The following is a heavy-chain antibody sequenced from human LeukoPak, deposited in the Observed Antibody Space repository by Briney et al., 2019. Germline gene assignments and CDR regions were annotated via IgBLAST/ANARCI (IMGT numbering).Heavy chain of an antibody. CDR1: GFTFSSYA. CDR3: AIDQRTSSIKGAFDI. CDR2: ISASGGST. J-gene: IGHJ3*02. Sequence: PGGSLRLSCAASGFTFSSYAMTWVRQAPGKGLEWVSGISASGGSTYYAASVKGRFTVSGDKSRNTLSLQMDSLGAEDTAVYYCAIDQRTSSIKGAFDIWGQGTMVTVSS. D-gene: IGHD2-2*01. V-gene: IGHV3-23*01.